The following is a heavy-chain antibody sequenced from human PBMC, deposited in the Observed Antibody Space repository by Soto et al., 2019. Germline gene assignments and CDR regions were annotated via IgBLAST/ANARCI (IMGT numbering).Heavy chain of an antibody. D-gene: IGHD3-16*01. CDR3: VKDNNWADPG. Sequence: GGSLRLSCAASGFTFSSNGMTWVRQAPGKGLEWVSIISGNSDTTYYADSVKGRFTVSKDNSKNTLYLQMNSLRVEDTAIYYRVKDNNWADPGWGQGTLVTVSS. CDR2: ISGNSDTT. CDR1: GFTFSSNG. J-gene: IGHJ4*02. V-gene: IGHV3-23*01.